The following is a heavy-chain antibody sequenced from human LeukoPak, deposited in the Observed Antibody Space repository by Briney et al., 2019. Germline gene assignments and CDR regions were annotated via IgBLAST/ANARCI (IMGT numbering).Heavy chain of an antibody. Sequence: GGSLRLSCAASGFTFSDYYMSWIRQAPGKGLEWVSYISSSGSTIYYADSVKGRFTISSDNAKNSLYLQMNSLRAEDTAVYYCARPNVYSSSWYYFDYWRQGTLVTVSS. J-gene: IGHJ4*02. D-gene: IGHD6-13*01. CDR2: ISSSGSTI. CDR1: GFTFSDYY. CDR3: ARPNVYSSSWYYFDY. V-gene: IGHV3-11*01.